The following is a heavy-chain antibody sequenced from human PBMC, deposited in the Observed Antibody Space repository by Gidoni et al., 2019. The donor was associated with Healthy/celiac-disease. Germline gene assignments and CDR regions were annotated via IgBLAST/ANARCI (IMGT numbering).Heavy chain of an antibody. D-gene: IGHD3-22*01. V-gene: IGHV3-30*18. Sequence: QVQLVESGGGVVQPGRSLRLSCAASGFTFSSYGMHWVRQAPGKGLEWVAVISYDGSNKYYADSVKGRFTISRDNSKNTLYLQMNSLRAEDTAVYYCAKWDYDSSGYQFLYYYYGMDVWGQGTTVTVSS. CDR1: GFTFSSYG. J-gene: IGHJ6*02. CDR2: ISYDGSNK. CDR3: AKWDYDSSGYQFLYYYYGMDV.